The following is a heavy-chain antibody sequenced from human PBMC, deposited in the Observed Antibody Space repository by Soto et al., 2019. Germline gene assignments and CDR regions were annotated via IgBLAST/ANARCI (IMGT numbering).Heavy chain of an antibody. CDR3: ACDDQYSGRSFDY. CDR1: VDRVSRNSDG. Sequence: QTHCLLYAIPVDRVSRNSDGWESVKPSTSRGLEWLGRTYYRSKWYDGYAVSVRGRITINPDTSKNQYSLQLNSVTPDDTAVDCCACDDQYSGRSFDYWGQGTLVTFSS. D-gene: IGHD1-26*01. CDR2: TYYRSKWYD. J-gene: IGHJ4*01. V-gene: IGHV6-1*01.